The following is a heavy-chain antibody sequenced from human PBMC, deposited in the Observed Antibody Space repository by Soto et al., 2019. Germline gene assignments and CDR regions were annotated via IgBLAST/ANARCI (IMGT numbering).Heavy chain of an antibody. J-gene: IGHJ4*02. CDR3: AREGGGYYFDY. D-gene: IGHD3-16*01. Sequence: GGSLRLSCAASGFSVTNTYMSWVRQAPGKGLEWVSVFYSGGGTYYADSVKGRFTISTDNSKNTLYLQMNSLRAEDMAVYYCAREGGGYYFDYWGQGTLVTVSS. CDR2: FYSGGGT. V-gene: IGHV3-66*02. CDR1: GFSVTNTY.